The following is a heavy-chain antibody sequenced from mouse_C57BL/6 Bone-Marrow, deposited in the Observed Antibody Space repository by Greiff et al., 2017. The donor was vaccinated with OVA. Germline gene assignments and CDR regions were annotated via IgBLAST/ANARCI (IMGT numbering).Heavy chain of an antibody. V-gene: IGHV1-72*01. CDR3: ARELGRLWFAY. CDR1: GYTFTSYW. D-gene: IGHD4-1*01. CDR2: IDPNSGGT. J-gene: IGHJ3*01. Sequence: QVQLQQPGAELVKPGASVKLSCKASGYTFTSYWMHWVKQRPGRGLEWIGRIDPNSGGTKYNEKFKSKATLTVDKPSSPAYMQLISLTSEDSAVYYCARELGRLWFAYWGQGTLVTVSA.